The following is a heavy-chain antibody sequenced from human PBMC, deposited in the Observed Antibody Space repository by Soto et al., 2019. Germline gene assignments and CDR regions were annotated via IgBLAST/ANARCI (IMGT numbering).Heavy chain of an antibody. CDR1: GGSVSSGSYY. D-gene: IGHD3-22*01. Sequence: SETLSLTCTVSGGSVSSGSYYWSWIRQPPGKGLEWIGYIYYSGSTNYNPSLKSRVTISVDTSKNQFSLKLSSVTAADTAVYYCARDRVVVAPNYYFDYWGQGTLVTVSS. CDR3: ARDRVVVAPNYYFDY. CDR2: IYYSGST. V-gene: IGHV4-61*01. J-gene: IGHJ4*02.